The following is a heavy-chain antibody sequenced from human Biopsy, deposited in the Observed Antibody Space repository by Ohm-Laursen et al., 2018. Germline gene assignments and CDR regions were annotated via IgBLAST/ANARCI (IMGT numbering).Heavy chain of an antibody. J-gene: IGHJ4*02. Sequence: EASVKVSCKASDYTFGNYGISWVRQAPGQGLERMGWISVYNGNTDYPHKFQGRVTLTTDTSTSTAYMELRSLTSDDTAIYYCARDVVGRGASFFDFWGQGTSVTVSS. CDR2: ISVYNGNT. CDR3: ARDVVGRGASFFDF. CDR1: DYTFGNYG. V-gene: IGHV1-18*01. D-gene: IGHD1-26*01.